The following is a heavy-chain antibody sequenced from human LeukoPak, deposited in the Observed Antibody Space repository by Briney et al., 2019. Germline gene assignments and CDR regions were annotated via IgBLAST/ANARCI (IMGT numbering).Heavy chain of an antibody. D-gene: IGHD3-16*01. Sequence: SETLSLTCTVSGGSISSYYWSWIRQPPGKGLEWIGEINHSGSTNYNPSLKSRVTISVDTSKNQFSLKLSSVTAADTAVYYCARGAGGDYYYYGMDVWGQGTTVTVSS. J-gene: IGHJ6*02. CDR2: INHSGST. CDR3: ARGAGGDYYYYGMDV. V-gene: IGHV4-34*01. CDR1: GGSISSYY.